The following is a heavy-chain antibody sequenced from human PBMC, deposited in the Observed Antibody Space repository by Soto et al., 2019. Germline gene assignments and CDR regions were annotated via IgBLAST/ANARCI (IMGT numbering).Heavy chain of an antibody. D-gene: IGHD6-6*01. Sequence: GGSLRLSCAASGVTFSSYAMSWVRQAPGKGLEWVSAISGSGGSTYYADSVKGRFTISRDNSKNTLYLQMNSLRAEDTAVYYCAKATARQTSYGMDVWGQGTTVTVSS. CDR3: AKATARQTSYGMDV. CDR2: ISGSGGST. V-gene: IGHV3-23*01. J-gene: IGHJ6*02. CDR1: GVTFSSYA.